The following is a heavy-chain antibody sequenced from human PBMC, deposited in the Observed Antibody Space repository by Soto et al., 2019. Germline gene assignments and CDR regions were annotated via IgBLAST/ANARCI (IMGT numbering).Heavy chain of an antibody. J-gene: IGHJ6*02. Sequence: SVKVSCKASGGTFSSYAISWVRQAPGQGLEWMGGIIPIFGTANYAQKFQGRVTITADESTSTAYMELSSLRSEDTAVYYCARGGGYDFWSGLYYYYYYGMDVWGQGTTVTVSS. V-gene: IGHV1-69*13. D-gene: IGHD3-3*01. CDR2: IIPIFGTA. CDR3: ARGGGYDFWSGLYYYYYYGMDV. CDR1: GGTFSSYA.